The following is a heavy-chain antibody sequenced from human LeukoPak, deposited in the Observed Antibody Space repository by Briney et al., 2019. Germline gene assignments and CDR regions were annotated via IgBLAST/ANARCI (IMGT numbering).Heavy chain of an antibody. Sequence: PGGSLRLSCTASGFTFGNYWMNWVRQAPGKGLVWVSRINNNGSYTSYADSVKGRFSISRDNAKNTLYLQMNSLRVDDTAIYYCVRGIGDKWGQGTLVTVSS. CDR2: INNNGSYT. CDR3: VRGIGDK. V-gene: IGHV3-74*01. CDR1: GFTFGNYW. J-gene: IGHJ4*02. D-gene: IGHD1-26*01.